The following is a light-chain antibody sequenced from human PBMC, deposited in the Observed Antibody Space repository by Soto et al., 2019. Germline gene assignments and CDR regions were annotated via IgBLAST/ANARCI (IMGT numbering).Light chain of an antibody. CDR1: NSEVGGYNY. CDR3: CSYTTSNTRQIV. V-gene: IGLV2-14*03. CDR2: DVS. Sequence: QSVLTQPASVSGSPGQSITISCTGTNSEVGGYNYVSWYQQHPGKAPKFMIYDVSSRPSGVSNRFSGSKSGNTASLTISGFQAEDEADYYCCSYTTSNTRQIVFGTGTKVTVL. J-gene: IGLJ1*01.